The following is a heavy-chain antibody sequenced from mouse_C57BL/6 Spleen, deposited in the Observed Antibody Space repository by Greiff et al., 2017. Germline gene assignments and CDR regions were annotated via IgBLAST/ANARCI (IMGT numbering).Heavy chain of an antibody. D-gene: IGHD3-2*02. CDR3: ARGAAQAAWFAY. J-gene: IGHJ3*01. V-gene: IGHV1-85*01. Sequence: QVQLQQSGPELVKPGASVKLSCKASGYTFTSYDINWVKQRPGQGLEWIGWIYPGDGSTKYNEKFKGKATLTVDTSSSTAYMELHILRSEDSAVYFFARGAAQAAWFAYWGQGTLVTVSA. CDR2: IYPGDGST. CDR1: GYTFTSYD.